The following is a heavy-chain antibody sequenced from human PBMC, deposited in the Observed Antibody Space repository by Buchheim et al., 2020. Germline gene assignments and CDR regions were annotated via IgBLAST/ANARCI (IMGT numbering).Heavy chain of an antibody. D-gene: IGHD2-8*01. V-gene: IGHV4-34*01. CDR1: GGSFSNYY. Sequence: QEQLQQWGAGLLKPSETLSLTCAVFGGSFSNYYWTWIRQPPGKGLEWIGDINHGGTTNYNPSLKSRVTISVDTSKKQVSLKLSSVTAADTAVFYCTRYCSNGRCENGGMVVWGQGTT. CDR3: TRYCSNGRCENGGMVV. J-gene: IGHJ6*02. CDR2: INHGGTT.